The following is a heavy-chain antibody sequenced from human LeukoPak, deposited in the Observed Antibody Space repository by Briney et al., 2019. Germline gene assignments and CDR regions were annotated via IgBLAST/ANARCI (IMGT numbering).Heavy chain of an antibody. CDR3: ARDGYSAYHSVS. V-gene: IGHV3-66*01. CDR2: IYSGGST. J-gene: IGHJ5*02. CDR1: GITVRSNY. Sequence: GGSLRLSCAASGITVRSNYMSWVRQAPGKGLEWVSVIYSGGSTYYADSVKGRFTISRDNSKNTVYLQMNSLRAEDTAVYYCARDGYSAYHSVSWGQGTLVTVSS. D-gene: IGHD5-12*01.